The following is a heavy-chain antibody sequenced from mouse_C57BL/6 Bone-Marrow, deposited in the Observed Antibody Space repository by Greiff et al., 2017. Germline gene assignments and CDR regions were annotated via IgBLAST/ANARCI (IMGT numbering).Heavy chain of an antibody. Sequence: VQLQQSGPELVKPGASVKISCKASGYAFSSSWMNWVKQRPGKGLEWIGRIYPGDGDTNYNGKFKGKATLTVDKSSSTAYMQLSSLTSEDSAVYYCAIVARDYWGQGTTLTVSS. CDR2: IYPGDGDT. CDR1: GYAFSSSW. CDR3: AIVARDY. V-gene: IGHV1-82*01. J-gene: IGHJ2*01. D-gene: IGHD1-1*01.